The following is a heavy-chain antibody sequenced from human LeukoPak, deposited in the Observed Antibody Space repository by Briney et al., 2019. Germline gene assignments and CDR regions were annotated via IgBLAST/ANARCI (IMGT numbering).Heavy chain of an antibody. CDR2: ISGSGGST. CDR1: RFTFSCYA. D-gene: IGHD3-10*01. Sequence: GGSLRLSCAASRFTFSCYAMSWVRQAPGKGLEWVSAISGSGGSTYYADSVKGRFTISRDNSKNTLYLQMNSLRAEDTAVYYCAKDRVFDMVRGENYDYYGIDVWGQGTTVTVSS. J-gene: IGHJ6*02. V-gene: IGHV3-23*01. CDR3: AKDRVFDMVRGENYDYYGIDV.